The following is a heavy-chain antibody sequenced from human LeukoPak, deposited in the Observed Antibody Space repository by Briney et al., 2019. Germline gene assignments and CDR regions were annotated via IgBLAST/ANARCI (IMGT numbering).Heavy chain of an antibody. CDR1: GGSISSGGYY. J-gene: IGHJ4*02. V-gene: IGHV4-31*03. CDR2: IYYSGST. CDR3: AREGYYDSSGYRPA. Sequence: SETLSLTCTVSGGSISSGGYYWSWIRQHPGKGLERIGYIYYSGSTYYNPSLKSRVTISVDTSKNQFSLKLSSVTAADTAVYYCAREGYYDSSGYRPAWGQGTLVTVSS. D-gene: IGHD3-22*01.